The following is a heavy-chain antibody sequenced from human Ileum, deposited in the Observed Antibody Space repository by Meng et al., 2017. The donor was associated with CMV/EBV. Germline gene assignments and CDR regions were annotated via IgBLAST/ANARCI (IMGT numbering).Heavy chain of an antibody. J-gene: IGHJ4*02. V-gene: IGHV4-4*07. Sequence: QVRLQDAGPGLVKPSETLSRTCTVSRGSISSDYWSWIRQPAGKGLEWIGRIYTSGSTNYNPSLKSRVTMSVDTSKTQFSLKLSSVTAADTAVYYCARGPYSSSWSSFDYWGQGTLVTVSS. CDR3: ARGPYSSSWSSFDY. D-gene: IGHD6-13*01. CDR2: IYTSGST. CDR1: RGSISSDY.